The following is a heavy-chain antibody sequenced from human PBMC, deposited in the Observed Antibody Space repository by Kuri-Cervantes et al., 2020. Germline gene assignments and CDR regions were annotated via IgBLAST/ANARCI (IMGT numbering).Heavy chain of an antibody. D-gene: IGHD6-13*01. CDR3: ARDSYSSSWYLPTLFDY. J-gene: IGHJ4*02. CDR1: GFTFDDYA. Sequence: SLKISCAASGFTFDDYAMHWVRQAPGKGLEWVSGISWNSGSIGYADSVKGRFTISRDNAKNSLYLQMNSPRAEDTAVYYCARDSYSSSWYLPTLFDYWGQGTLVTVSS. V-gene: IGHV3-9*01. CDR2: ISWNSGSI.